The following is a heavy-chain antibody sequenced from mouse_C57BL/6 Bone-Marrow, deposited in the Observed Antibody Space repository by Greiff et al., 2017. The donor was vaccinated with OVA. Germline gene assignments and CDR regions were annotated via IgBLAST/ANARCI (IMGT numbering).Heavy chain of an antibody. V-gene: IGHV5-4*03. CDR1: GFTFSSYA. J-gene: IGHJ3*01. D-gene: IGHD2-5*01. Sequence: EVMLVESGGGLVKPGGSLKLSCAASGFTFSSYAMSWVRQTPEKRLEWVATISDGGSYTYYPDNVKGRFTISRDNAKNTLYLQMSSLKSEDTAMYYCARHGFYYSNPWFAYWGQGTLVTVSA. CDR2: ISDGGSYT. CDR3: ARHGFYYSNPWFAY.